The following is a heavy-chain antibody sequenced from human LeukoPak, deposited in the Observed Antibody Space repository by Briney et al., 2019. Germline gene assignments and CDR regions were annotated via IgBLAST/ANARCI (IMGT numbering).Heavy chain of an antibody. V-gene: IGHV3-23*01. CDR3: ARGSHCGGDCYSLFES. Sequence: GGSLRLSCAASGVSFSSYIMMWVRQAPGKGLEWVSAISGSGGATNYADSVKGRFTLSRDNAKNTLYLQMDSLRVEDTAVYYCARGSHCGGDCYSLFESWGQGTLATVSS. J-gene: IGHJ1*01. D-gene: IGHD2-21*02. CDR1: GVSFSSYI. CDR2: ISGSGGAT.